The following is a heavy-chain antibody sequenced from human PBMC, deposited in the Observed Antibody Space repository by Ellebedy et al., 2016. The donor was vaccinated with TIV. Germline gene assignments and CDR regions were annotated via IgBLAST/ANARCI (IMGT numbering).Heavy chain of an antibody. D-gene: IGHD6-19*01. Sequence: GGSLRLSXAASGFTFSSYSMNWVRPAPGKGLEWVSSISSSSRYIYYADSVKGRFTISRDNAKNSLYLQMNSLRAEDTAVYYCARDTSSGASGNFDYWGQGTLVTVSS. CDR2: ISSSSRYI. CDR3: ARDTSSGASGNFDY. J-gene: IGHJ4*02. CDR1: GFTFSSYS. V-gene: IGHV3-21*01.